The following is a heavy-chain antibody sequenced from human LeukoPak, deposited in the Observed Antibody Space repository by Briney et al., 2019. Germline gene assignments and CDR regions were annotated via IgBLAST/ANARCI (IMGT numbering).Heavy chain of an antibody. J-gene: IGHJ4*02. CDR2: IKSGSNT. CDR1: GLTVSSSH. CDR3: VNLPGGGQ. V-gene: IGHV3-66*02. Sequence: PGGSLRLSCAASGLTVSSSHMTWIRQAPRKGLEWVSIIKSGSNTDYADSVKGRFAISRDNSKNTVYLQMNSLRIEDTAMYYCVNLPGGGQWGQGTLVTVSS. D-gene: IGHD7-27*01.